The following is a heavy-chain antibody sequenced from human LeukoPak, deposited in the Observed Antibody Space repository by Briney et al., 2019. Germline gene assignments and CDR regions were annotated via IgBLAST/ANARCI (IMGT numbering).Heavy chain of an antibody. Sequence: PSETLSLTCGVYGGSLSGDYWSWIRQPPGKGLEWIGEINHSGSTNYNPSPKSRVTISVDTSKNQFSLKLSPVIAADTAVYYCARHLWQSTTRPWFDPWGQGTLVTVSS. J-gene: IGHJ5*02. CDR3: ARHLWQSTTRPWFDP. D-gene: IGHD2-2*01. V-gene: IGHV4-34*01. CDR2: INHSGST. CDR1: GGSLSGDY.